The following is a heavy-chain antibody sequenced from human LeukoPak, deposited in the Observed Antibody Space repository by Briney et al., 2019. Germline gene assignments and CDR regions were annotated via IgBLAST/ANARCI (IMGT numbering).Heavy chain of an antibody. CDR2: INHSGNS. V-gene: IGHV4-34*01. J-gene: IGHJ4*02. CDR3: ARKAVGPTSNYFDY. CDR1: GGSFSGYY. D-gene: IGHD1-26*01. Sequence: SETLSLTCAVHGGSFSGYYWIWIRQPPGKGLEWIGEINHSGNSNYNPSLKSRVTMSVDTSKNQISLMLSSVTAADTAVYYCARKAVGPTSNYFDYWGQGTLVTVSS.